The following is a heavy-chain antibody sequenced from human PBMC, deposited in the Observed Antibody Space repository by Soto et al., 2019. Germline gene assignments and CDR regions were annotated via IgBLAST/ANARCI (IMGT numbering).Heavy chain of an antibody. J-gene: IGHJ5*02. V-gene: IGHV4-31*02. CDR3: AKGGVAFIAAAGGHWFDP. CDR2: IYYSGST. Sequence: ASETLSLTCTVSGGSISSGGYCWSWIRQHPGKGLEWIGYIYYSGSTYYNPSLKSRVTISVDTSKNQFSLKLSSVTAADTAVYYCAKGGVAFIAAAGGHWFDPWGQGTLVTVSS. D-gene: IGHD6-13*01. CDR1: GGSISSGGYC.